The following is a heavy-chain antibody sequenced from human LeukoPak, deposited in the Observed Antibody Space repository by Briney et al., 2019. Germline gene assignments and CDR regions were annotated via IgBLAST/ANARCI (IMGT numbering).Heavy chain of an antibody. CDR1: GGSISSGGYY. V-gene: IGHV4-30-2*01. J-gene: IGHJ4*02. D-gene: IGHD3-10*01. CDR3: ASVGPSRGSGSVDY. CDR2: IYHSGST. Sequence: PSETLSLTCTVSGGSISSGGYYWSWIRQPPGKGLEWIGYIYHSGSTYYNPSLKSRVTISVDRSKNQFSLKLSSVTAADTAVYYCASVGPSRGSGSVDYWGQGTLVTVSS.